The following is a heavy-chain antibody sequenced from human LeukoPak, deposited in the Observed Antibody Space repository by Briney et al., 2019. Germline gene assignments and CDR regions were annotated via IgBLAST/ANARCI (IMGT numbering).Heavy chain of an antibody. V-gene: IGHV3-48*02. Sequence: GGSLRLSCAASGFTFSTYNMNWVRQAPGKGLEWVSYISSSSSIIYYADSEKGRFTISRDNAKNSLYLQMNSLRDEDTAVYYCARWFSTGRGFFDYWGQGILVTVSS. D-gene: IGHD6-19*01. J-gene: IGHJ4*02. CDR1: GFTFSTYN. CDR3: ARWFSTGRGFFDY. CDR2: ISSSSSII.